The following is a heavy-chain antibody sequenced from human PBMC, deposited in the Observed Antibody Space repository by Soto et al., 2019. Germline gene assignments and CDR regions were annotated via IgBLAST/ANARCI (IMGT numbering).Heavy chain of an antibody. V-gene: IGHV1-18*01. CDR2: ISAYNGNT. CDR3: ARASITIFGVVPTVWFDP. CDR1: GYTFTSYG. J-gene: IGHJ5*02. Sequence: GASVKVSCKASGYTFTSYGISWVRQAPGQGLEWMGWISAYNGNTNYAQKLQGRVTMTTDTSTSTAYMKMRSLRSDDTAVNYCARASITIFGVVPTVWFDPWGQGTLVTVSS. D-gene: IGHD3-3*01.